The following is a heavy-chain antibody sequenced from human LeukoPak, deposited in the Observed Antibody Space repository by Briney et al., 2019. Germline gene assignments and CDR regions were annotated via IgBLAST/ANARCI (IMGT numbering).Heavy chain of an antibody. Sequence: GGSLRLSCAASGFTFSNHAMSWVRQAPGKGLEWVSGISGSGGSTYYADSVKGRFTISRDNSKNTLYLQMNSLRAEDTAVYYCAKKEDYDSSGYTDAFDIWGQGTMVTVSS. CDR1: GFTFSNHA. V-gene: IGHV3-23*01. CDR2: ISGSGGST. J-gene: IGHJ3*02. D-gene: IGHD3-22*01. CDR3: AKKEDYDSSGYTDAFDI.